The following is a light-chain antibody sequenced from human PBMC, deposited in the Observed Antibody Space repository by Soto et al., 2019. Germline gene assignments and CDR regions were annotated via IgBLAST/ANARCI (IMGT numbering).Light chain of an antibody. CDR1: QSVSSSY. CDR2: GAS. J-gene: IGKJ1*01. Sequence: EIVLTQSPGTLSLSPGERATLSCRASQSVSSSYLAWYQQKPGQAPRLLIYGASSRATGIPDRFSGSGSGTDFTLIISRLEPEDFAVYYCQQDGSSPAFGQGTKVEIK. CDR3: QQDGSSPA. V-gene: IGKV3-20*01.